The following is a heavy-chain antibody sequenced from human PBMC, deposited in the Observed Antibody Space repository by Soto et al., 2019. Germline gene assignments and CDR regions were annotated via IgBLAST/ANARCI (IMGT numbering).Heavy chain of an antibody. CDR3: ARHVRGEVTMNWFDS. D-gene: IGHD3-10*02. Sequence: SETLSLTCTVSGGSIISSNYYWGWIRQPPGKFLEWIGSVHNGGSTYDNPSFRSRVTLFEDTSKNQFSMRVTSVTAADTAVYYCARHVRGEVTMNWFDSWGQGILVTVS. CDR2: VHNGGST. J-gene: IGHJ5*01. V-gene: IGHV4-39*01. CDR1: GGSIISSNYY.